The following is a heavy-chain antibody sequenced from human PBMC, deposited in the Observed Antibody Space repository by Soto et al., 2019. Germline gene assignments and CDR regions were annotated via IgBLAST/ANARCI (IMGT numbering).Heavy chain of an antibody. D-gene: IGHD3-10*01. CDR1: GYTFTSYG. J-gene: IGHJ4*02. CDR3: ARGVGLYYYGSGSYQDYYFDY. Sequence: QVQLVQSGAEVKKPGASVKVSCKASGYTFTSYGISWVRQAPGQGLEWMGWISAYNGNTNYAQKLQGRVTMTTDTPTSTAYMELRSLRSDDTALYYCARGVGLYYYGSGSYQDYYFDYWGQGTLVTVSS. V-gene: IGHV1-18*01. CDR2: ISAYNGNT.